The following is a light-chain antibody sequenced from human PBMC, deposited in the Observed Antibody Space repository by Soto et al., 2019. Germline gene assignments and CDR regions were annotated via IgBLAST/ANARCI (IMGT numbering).Light chain of an antibody. CDR1: QGISGY. V-gene: IGKV1-8*01. CDR2: AAS. Sequence: AIRMTQSPSSLSASAGDRVIITCRASQGISGYLAWYQQKPGKAPNLLIYAASTLQTGVPSRFSGSGSGTDFTLTISCLQSEDFATYYCQQYYTSPFTFDPGTKVDVK. CDR3: QQYYTSPFT. J-gene: IGKJ3*01.